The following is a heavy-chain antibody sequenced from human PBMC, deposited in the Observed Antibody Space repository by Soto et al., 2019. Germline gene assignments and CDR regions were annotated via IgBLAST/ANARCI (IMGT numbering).Heavy chain of an antibody. V-gene: IGHV4-34*01. D-gene: IGHD3-16*01. Sequence: KTSETLSLTCAVYGGSFSGYYWSWIRQPPGKGLEWIGEINHSGSTNYNPSLKSLVTISVDTSKNQFSLKLSSVTAADTAVYYCARGREDYVWGSMVGWFDPWGQGTLVTVSS. CDR1: GGSFSGYY. J-gene: IGHJ5*02. CDR2: INHSGST. CDR3: ARGREDYVWGSMVGWFDP.